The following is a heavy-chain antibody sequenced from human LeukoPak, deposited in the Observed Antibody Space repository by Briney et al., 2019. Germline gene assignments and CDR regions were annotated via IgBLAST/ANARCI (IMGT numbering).Heavy chain of an antibody. Sequence: GGSLRLSCVASGFTFSRFWMIWVRQAPGKGLEWVAMIKPDGSGEYYLDSVKGRFTISRDNAKNSLYLPMNSLRADDTAVYFCMTGYSSHWYNEGNYWGQGILVTVSS. D-gene: IGHD6-19*01. CDR3: MTGYSSHWYNEGNY. CDR2: IKPDGSGE. J-gene: IGHJ4*02. CDR1: GFTFSRFW. V-gene: IGHV3-7*01.